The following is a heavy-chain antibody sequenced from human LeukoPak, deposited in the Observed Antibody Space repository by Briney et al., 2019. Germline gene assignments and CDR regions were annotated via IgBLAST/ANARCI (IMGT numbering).Heavy chain of an antibody. CDR3: ARVSSSSWYRAYYFDY. Sequence: SETLSLTCTVSGGSISSSSYFWGWIRQPPGKGLEWIGSISYSGGTYYNPSLVSRVTISVDTSKNQFSLKLSSVTAPDTAVYYCARVSSSSWYRAYYFDYWGQGTLVTVSS. J-gene: IGHJ4*02. D-gene: IGHD6-13*01. CDR2: ISYSGGT. V-gene: IGHV4-39*01. CDR1: GGSISSSSYF.